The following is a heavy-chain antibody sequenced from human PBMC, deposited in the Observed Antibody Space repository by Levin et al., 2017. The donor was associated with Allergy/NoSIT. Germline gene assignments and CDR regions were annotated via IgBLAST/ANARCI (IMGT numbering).Heavy chain of an antibody. CDR2: LYYSRST. D-gene: IGHD2/OR15-2a*01. V-gene: IGHV4-39*01. Sequence: PSETLSLTCTVSGGSISSSSYYWGWIRQPPGKGLEWIGSLYYSRSTYYNPSLKSRITISVDTSKNQFSLKLNSVTAADAALYCCARHIQEYVDAFDIWGQGTLVTVSS. CDR3: ARHIQEYVDAFDI. J-gene: IGHJ3*02. CDR1: GGSISSSSYY.